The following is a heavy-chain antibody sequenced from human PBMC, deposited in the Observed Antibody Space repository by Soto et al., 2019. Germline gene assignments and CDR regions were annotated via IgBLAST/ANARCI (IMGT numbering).Heavy chain of an antibody. J-gene: IGHJ5*02. CDR2: ISAYNGKT. D-gene: IGHD1-26*01. Sequence: QLQLVQSGAEVKKPGASVKVSCKASGYMCTSYGITWVRQAPGQGLEWMGWISAYNGKTQYAQQLQGRLTLTTDTPTSTAYMELTSLRSDDTAVYYCARDPSYSGDYRGWFGRWGQGTLVTVSS. CDR3: ARDPSYSGDYRGWFGR. V-gene: IGHV1-18*01. CDR1: GYMCTSYG.